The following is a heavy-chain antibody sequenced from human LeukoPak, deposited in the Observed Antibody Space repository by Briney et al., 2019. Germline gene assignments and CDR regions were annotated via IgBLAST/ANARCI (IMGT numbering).Heavy chain of an antibody. D-gene: IGHD6-19*01. J-gene: IGHJ2*01. V-gene: IGHV1-18*01. CDR3: ARDMSVAVAGLRTLDWYFDL. CDR2: ISAYNGNT. CDR1: GYTFTSYG. Sequence: GASVKVSCKASGYTFTSYGISWVRQAPGQGLEWMGWISAYNGNTNYAQKLQGRVTMTADTSTSTAYMELRSLRSDDTAVYYCARDMSVAVAGLRTLDWYFDLWGRGTLVTVSS.